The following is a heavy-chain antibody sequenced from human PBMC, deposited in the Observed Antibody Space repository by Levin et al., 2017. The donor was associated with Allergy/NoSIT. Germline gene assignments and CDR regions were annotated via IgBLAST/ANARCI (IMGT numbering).Heavy chain of an antibody. CDR1: GFTFSSYS. Sequence: GESLKISCAASGFTFSSYSMNWVRQAPGKGLEWVSSMSSSSSYIYYADSVKGRFTISRDNAKNSLYLQMNSLRAEDTAVYYCARARGRYYGSGSPLGDWFDPWGQGTLVTVSS. CDR3: ARARGRYYGSGSPLGDWFDP. J-gene: IGHJ5*02. V-gene: IGHV3-21*01. CDR2: MSSSSSYI. D-gene: IGHD3-10*01.